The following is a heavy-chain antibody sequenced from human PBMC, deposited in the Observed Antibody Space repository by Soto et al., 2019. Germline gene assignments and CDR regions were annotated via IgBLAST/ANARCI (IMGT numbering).Heavy chain of an antibody. J-gene: IGHJ5*02. CDR2: INAGSGNT. V-gene: IGHV1-3*01. D-gene: IGHD3-10*01. CDR3: PRIPPWGYSGKLHIPHYAT. Sequence: ASVKVSCKSSGYSFTTYATHWVRQAPGQRLQWMGCINAGSGNTKYSQDFQGRVTFTRDTAAPTTFMDLSSLRSEEAAVYYCPRIPPWGYSGKLHIPHYATWGPG. CDR1: GYSFTTYA.